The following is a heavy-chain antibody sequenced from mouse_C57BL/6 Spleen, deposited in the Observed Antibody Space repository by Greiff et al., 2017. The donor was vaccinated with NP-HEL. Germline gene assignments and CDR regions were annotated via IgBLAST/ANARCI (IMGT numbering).Heavy chain of an antibody. CDR2: IYPGSGST. CDR3: ARGTTTYFDY. CDR1: GYTFTSYW. Sequence: LQQPGAELVKPGASVKMSCKASGYTFTSYWITWVKQRPGQGLAWIGDIYPGSGSTNYNEKFKSKATLTVDTSSSTAYMQLSSLTSEDSAVYYCARGTTTYFDYWGQGTTLTVSS. J-gene: IGHJ2*01. V-gene: IGHV1-55*01. D-gene: IGHD1-1*01.